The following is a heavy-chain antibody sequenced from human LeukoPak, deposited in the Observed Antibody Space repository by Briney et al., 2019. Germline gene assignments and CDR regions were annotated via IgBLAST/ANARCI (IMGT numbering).Heavy chain of an antibody. CDR1: GFTVSSNY. CDR2: IYSGGST. D-gene: IGHD3-9*01. J-gene: IGHJ3*02. V-gene: IGHV3-53*01. Sequence: PGGSLRLSCAASGFTVSSNYMSWVRQAPGKGLEWVSVIYSGGSTYYADSVKGRFTISRDNSKNTLYLQMNSLRAEDTAVYYCARDRGLTGYHDAFDIWGQGTMVTVSS. CDR3: ARDRGLTGYHDAFDI.